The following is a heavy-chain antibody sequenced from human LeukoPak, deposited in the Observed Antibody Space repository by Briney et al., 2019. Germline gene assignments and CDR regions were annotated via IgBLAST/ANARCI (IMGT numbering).Heavy chain of an antibody. Sequence: SETLSLTCTVSGGSISSYYWSWIRQPPGKGLEWIGYIYYSGSTNYNPSLKSRVTISVDTSKNQFSLKLSSVTAADTAVYYCASRLWIQLYFDYWGQGTLVTVSS. CDR2: IYYSGST. D-gene: IGHD5-18*01. J-gene: IGHJ4*02. CDR1: GGSISSYY. CDR3: ASRLWIQLYFDY. V-gene: IGHV4-59*01.